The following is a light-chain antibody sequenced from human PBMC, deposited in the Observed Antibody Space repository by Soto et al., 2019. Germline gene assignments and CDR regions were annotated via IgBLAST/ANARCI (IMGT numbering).Light chain of an antibody. CDR2: DAS. Sequence: EIVLTQSPGTLSLSPGERATLSCRASQSVSSSYLAWYQQKPGQAPRLLIYDASYRAPGIPARFSGSGSGTDFTLTISSLEAEDSAVCYCQQRGSWPATFGPGTKVDIK. J-gene: IGKJ3*01. V-gene: IGKV3D-20*02. CDR1: QSVSSSY. CDR3: QQRGSWPAT.